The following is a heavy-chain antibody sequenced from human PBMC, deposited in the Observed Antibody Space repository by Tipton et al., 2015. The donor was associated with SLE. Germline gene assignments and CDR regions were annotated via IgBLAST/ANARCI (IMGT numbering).Heavy chain of an antibody. CDR3: ARDSSGWYWYFDL. D-gene: IGHD6-19*01. CDR2: IYHSGST. J-gene: IGHJ2*01. CDR1: SGSISSSY. V-gene: IGHV4-59*01. Sequence: LRLSCTVSSGSISSSYWSWIRQPPGKGLEWIGYIYHSGSTNYNPSLKSRVTISVDTSKNQFSLKLSSVTAADTAVYYCARDSSGWYWYFDLWGRGTLVTVSS.